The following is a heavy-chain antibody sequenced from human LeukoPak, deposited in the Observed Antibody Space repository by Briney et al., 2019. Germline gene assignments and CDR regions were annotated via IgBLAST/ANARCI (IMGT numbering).Heavy chain of an antibody. CDR2: IYYSGST. D-gene: IGHD5-18*01. V-gene: IGHV4-30-4*08. Sequence: SETLSLTCTVSGGSITIGDYYWSWIRQPPGKGLEWIGYIYYSGSTYYNPSLKSRVTISVDTSKNQFSLKLSSVTAADTAVYYCARGRAREGAMVKLPRSYYYYYMDVWGKGTTVTVSS. J-gene: IGHJ6*03. CDR1: GGSITIGDYY. CDR3: ARGRAREGAMVKLPRSYYYYYMDV.